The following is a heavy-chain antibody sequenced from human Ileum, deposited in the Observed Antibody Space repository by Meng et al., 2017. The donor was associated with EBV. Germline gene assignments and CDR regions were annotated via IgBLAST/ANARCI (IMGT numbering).Heavy chain of an antibody. Sequence: QVQLVESGGGVVQPGRSLRVSCEDSGFSFDTFDMHWARQAPGKGLEWVAVISYDENIKFYADSVKGRFTISRDNSKNTLYLQLNSLRPDDTAFYYCTNLSFWGQGTLVTVSS. J-gene: IGHJ4*02. D-gene: IGHD2/OR15-2a*01. CDR2: ISYDENIK. CDR1: GFSFDTFD. CDR3: TNLSF. V-gene: IGHV3-30*18.